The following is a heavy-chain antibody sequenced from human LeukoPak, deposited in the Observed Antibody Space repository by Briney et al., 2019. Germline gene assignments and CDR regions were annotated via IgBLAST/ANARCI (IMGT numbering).Heavy chain of an antibody. CDR3: AREIVVVITPVWFDP. CDR2: IYYSGST. Sequence: PSETLSLTCTVSGGSISSSSYYWGWIRQPPGKGLEWIGSIYYSGSTYYNPSLKSRVTISVDTSKNQFSLKLSSVTAADTAVYYCAREIVVVITPVWFDPWGQGTLVTVSS. V-gene: IGHV4-39*07. D-gene: IGHD3-22*01. CDR1: GGSISSSSYY. J-gene: IGHJ5*02.